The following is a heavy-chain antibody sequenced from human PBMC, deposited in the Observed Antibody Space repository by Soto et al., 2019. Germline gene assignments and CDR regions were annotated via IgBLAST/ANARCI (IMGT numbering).Heavy chain of an antibody. CDR1: GFTVSSNY. D-gene: IGHD4-17*01. CDR2: IYSGGST. CDR3: ARGGTVTNLDY. Sequence: EVQLVESGGGLVQPGGSLRLSCAASGFTVSSNYMSWVRQDPGQGLEWVSVIYSGGSTYYADSVKGRFTISRHNSKNTLYLQMNSLRAEDTAVYYCARGGTVTNLDYWGQGTLVTVSS. V-gene: IGHV3-53*04. J-gene: IGHJ4*02.